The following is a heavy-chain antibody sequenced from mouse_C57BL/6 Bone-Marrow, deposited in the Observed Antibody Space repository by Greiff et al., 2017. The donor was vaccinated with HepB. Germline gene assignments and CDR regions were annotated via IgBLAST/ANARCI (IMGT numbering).Heavy chain of an antibody. Sequence: QVQLQQSGAELAKPGASVKLSCKASGYTFTSYWMHWVKQRPGQGLEWIGYINPSSGYTKYNQKFKDKATLTADKSSSTAYMQLSSLTYEDSAVYYGASPYGNYPAWFAYWGQGTLVTVSA. CDR2: INPSSGYT. CDR1: GYTFTSYW. CDR3: ASPYGNYPAWFAY. D-gene: IGHD2-1*01. J-gene: IGHJ3*01. V-gene: IGHV1-7*01.